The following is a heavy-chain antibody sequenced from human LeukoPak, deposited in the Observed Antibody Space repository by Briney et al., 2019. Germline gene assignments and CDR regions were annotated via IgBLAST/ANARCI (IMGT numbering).Heavy chain of an antibody. Sequence: PSETLSLTCTVSGGFINSYYWSWIRQPAGKGLEWIGRVYTSGITNYNPSLKSRITMTVDTSKNQFSLKLTSVTAADTAVYYCARHNGFDRGYYYYMDVWGKGTTVTVSS. D-gene: IGHD3-9*01. CDR1: GGFINSYY. CDR3: ARHNGFDRGYYYYMDV. J-gene: IGHJ6*03. CDR2: VYTSGIT. V-gene: IGHV4-4*07.